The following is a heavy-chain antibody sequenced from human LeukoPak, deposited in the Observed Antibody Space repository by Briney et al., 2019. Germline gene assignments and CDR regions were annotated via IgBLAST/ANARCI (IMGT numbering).Heavy chain of an antibody. J-gene: IGHJ6*03. CDR1: GGSISSGGYY. CDR2: IYHSGST. V-gene: IGHV4-30-2*01. CDR3: ARDYADPLYYYMDV. D-gene: IGHD4-17*01. Sequence: SQTLSLTCTVSGGSISSGGYYWSWIRQPPGKGLEWIGYIYHSGSTYYNPSLKSRVTISVDRSRNQFSLKLSSVTAADTAVYYCARDYADPLYYYMDVWGKGTTVTVSS.